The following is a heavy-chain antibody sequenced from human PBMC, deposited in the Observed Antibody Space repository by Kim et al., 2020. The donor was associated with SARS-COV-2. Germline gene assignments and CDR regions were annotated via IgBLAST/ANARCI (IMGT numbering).Heavy chain of an antibody. D-gene: IGHD6-13*01. CDR3: AREVVTSWYVAADI. CDR2: INIDGSSI. J-gene: IGHJ3*02. V-gene: IGHV3-74*01. Sequence: GGSLRLSCEASGFTFKSYWMHWVRQAPGGGLVWVSRINIDGSSISYADSVKGRFTISRDNAKNTLYLQMSSLRAEDTAVYYCAREVVTSWYVAADIWGQGTMVTVSS. CDR1: GFTFKSYW.